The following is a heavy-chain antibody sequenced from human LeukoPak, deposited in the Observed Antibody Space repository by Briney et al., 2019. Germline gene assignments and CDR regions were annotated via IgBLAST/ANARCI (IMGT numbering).Heavy chain of an antibody. J-gene: IGHJ4*02. CDR1: GFTFSSYA. V-gene: IGHV3-30-3*01. CDR3: AIAPGGFHGDYSPIAY. D-gene: IGHD4-17*01. Sequence: GGSLRLSCTASGFTFSSYAMHWVRQAPGKGLQWLALTSDDGSTKYYADSVKGRFTISRDNSQNTRFLQMNSLRAEETAMYYCAIAPGGFHGDYSPIAYWGQGTLVTVSS. CDR2: TSDDGSTK.